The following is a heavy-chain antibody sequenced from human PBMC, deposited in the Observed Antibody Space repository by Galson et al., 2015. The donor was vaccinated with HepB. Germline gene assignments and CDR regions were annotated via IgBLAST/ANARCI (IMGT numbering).Heavy chain of an antibody. V-gene: IGHV3-23*01. CDR3: ARAPRLGYSYVQVLDY. CDR1: GFTFRSFA. D-gene: IGHD5-18*01. Sequence: SLRLSCAASGFTFRSFAMTWVRQTPGKGLEWVSHMTGSGASAYYADSVKGRFTISRDNSNSTLYLQMNSLRAEDTAVYYCARAPRLGYSYVQVLDYWGQGTLVTVSS. CDR2: MTGSGASA. J-gene: IGHJ4*02.